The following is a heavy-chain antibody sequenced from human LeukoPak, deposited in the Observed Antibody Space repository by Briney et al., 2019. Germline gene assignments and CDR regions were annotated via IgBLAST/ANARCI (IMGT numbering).Heavy chain of an antibody. CDR2: IKQDASET. CDR3: VRGFDGTNAFDL. J-gene: IGHJ3*01. V-gene: IGHV3-7*01. CDR1: GFTFTTYW. Sequence: PGGSLRLSCVASGFTFTTYWMNWVRQAPGKGLEWVAIIKQDASETFYVDSVKGRFTISRDNGRNSLFLQMGSLRVEDTAVYYCVRGFDGTNAFDLWGQGTMVTVSP. D-gene: IGHD3-9*01.